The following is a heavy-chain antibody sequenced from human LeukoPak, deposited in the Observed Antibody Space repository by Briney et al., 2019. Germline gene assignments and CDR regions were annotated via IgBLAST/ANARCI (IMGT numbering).Heavy chain of an antibody. CDR2: ISGSGTST. V-gene: IGHV3-23*01. CDR3: AKMYYDFWSGYPPYFKY. D-gene: IGHD3-3*01. J-gene: IGHJ4*02. CDR1: GFTFSSYA. Sequence: GGSLRLSCAASGFTFSSYAMNWVRQAPGKGLEWVSSISGSGTSTYYADSVKGRFTISRDNSKNTLYLQMNSLRTEDTAVYYCAKMYYDFWSGYPPYFKYWGQGTLVTVSS.